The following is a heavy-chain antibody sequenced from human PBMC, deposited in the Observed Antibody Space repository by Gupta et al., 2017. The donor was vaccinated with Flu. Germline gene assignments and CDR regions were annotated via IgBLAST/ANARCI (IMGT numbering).Heavy chain of an antibody. V-gene: IGHV3-21*01. J-gene: IGHJ3*02. CDR1: GFTFSSSS. CDR3: ARGVGDYFCACDI. CDR2: ISSSSSYI. D-gene: IGHD4-17*01. Sequence: VQLVESGGGLVKHGVSLTLSCAASGFTFSSSSMNWVRQSPGKGLEWVSSISSSSSYIYYADSVKGRFTISRDNAKNSLYLQMNSLRAEDTAVYYCARGVGDYFCACDIWGQGTMVTVSS.